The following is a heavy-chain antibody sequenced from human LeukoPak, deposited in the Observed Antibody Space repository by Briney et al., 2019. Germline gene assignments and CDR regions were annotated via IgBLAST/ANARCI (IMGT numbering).Heavy chain of an antibody. D-gene: IGHD2-15*01. Sequence: GGSLRLSCAASGFTFSSYAMSWVRQAPGKGLEWVSAISGSGGSTYYADSVKGRFTISRDNSKNTLYLQMNSLRAEDTAVYYCAKLPYIVVVVAATHNWFDPWGQGTLVTVSS. V-gene: IGHV3-23*01. CDR2: ISGSGGST. CDR1: GFTFSSYA. CDR3: AKLPYIVVVVAATHNWFDP. J-gene: IGHJ5*02.